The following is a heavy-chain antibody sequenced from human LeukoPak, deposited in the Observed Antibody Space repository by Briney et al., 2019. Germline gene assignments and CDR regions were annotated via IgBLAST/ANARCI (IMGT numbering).Heavy chain of an antibody. Sequence: SETLSLTCTVSGGSISSSSYYWGWIRQPPGKGLEWIGSIYYSGSTYYNPSLKSRVTISVDTSKNQFSLKLSSVTAADTAVYYCARRSTRFFGYWGQGTLVTVSS. CDR2: IYYSGST. V-gene: IGHV4-39*01. J-gene: IGHJ4*02. D-gene: IGHD1-26*01. CDR1: GGSISSSSYY. CDR3: ARRSTRFFGY.